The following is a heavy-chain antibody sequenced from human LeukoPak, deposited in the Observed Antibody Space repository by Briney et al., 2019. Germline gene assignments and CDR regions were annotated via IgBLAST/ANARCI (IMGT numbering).Heavy chain of an antibody. D-gene: IGHD3-3*01. CDR2: IIPIFGTA. CDR1: GGTFSSYA. CDR3: ARWVIIAATPRWFDP. J-gene: IGHJ5*02. V-gene: IGHV1-69*01. Sequence: SVKVSCKASGGTFSSYAISWVRQAPGQGLEWLGGIIPIFGTANYAQKFQGRVTITADESTSTAYMELSSLRSEDTAVYYCARWVIIAATPRWFDPWGQGTLVTVSS.